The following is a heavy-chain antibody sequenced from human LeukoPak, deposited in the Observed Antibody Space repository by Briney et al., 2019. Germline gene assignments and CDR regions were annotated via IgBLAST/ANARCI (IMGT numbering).Heavy chain of an antibody. Sequence: GGSLRLSCAASGFTFSSYGMSWVRQAPGKGLEWVSAISASGGSTYYADSVKGRFTISRDNSKNTLYLQMNSLRAEDTAVYYCAMDDSSGYYSSYFDYWGQGTLVTVSS. J-gene: IGHJ4*02. CDR3: AMDDSSGYYSSYFDY. CDR2: ISASGGST. V-gene: IGHV3-23*01. D-gene: IGHD3-22*01. CDR1: GFTFSSYG.